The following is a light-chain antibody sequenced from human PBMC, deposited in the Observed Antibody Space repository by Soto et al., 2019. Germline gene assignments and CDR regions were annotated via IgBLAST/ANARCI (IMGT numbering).Light chain of an antibody. Sequence: EIVLTQSPATLSLSPGERATLSCRASQSISNYLVWFQQKPGQAPRLLIYGASNRAAGIPVRFSGSGSGTDFTLTISSLEPEDFAVYYCQQRSSRPPYTFGQGTKLEIK. CDR3: QQRSSRPPYT. CDR2: GAS. J-gene: IGKJ2*01. V-gene: IGKV3-11*01. CDR1: QSISNY.